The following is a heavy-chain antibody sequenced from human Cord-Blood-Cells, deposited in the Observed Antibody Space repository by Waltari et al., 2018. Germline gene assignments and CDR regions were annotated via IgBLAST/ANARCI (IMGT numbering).Heavy chain of an antibody. J-gene: IGHJ4*02. CDR1: GGSISSSSYH. CDR3: ARKATGVRFDY. D-gene: IGHD7-27*01. V-gene: IGHV4-39*01. Sequence: QLQLQESGTGLVKPSEPLSLTCPVSGGSISSSSYHWGWIRQPPGTGLEWIRSIHYSGSTYYNPSLKSRVTISVDTSKNQFSLKLSSVTAADTAVYYCARKATGVRFDYWGQGTLVTVSS. CDR2: IHYSGST.